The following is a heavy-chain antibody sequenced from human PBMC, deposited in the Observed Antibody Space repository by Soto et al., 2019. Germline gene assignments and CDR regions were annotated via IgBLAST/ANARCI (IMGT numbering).Heavy chain of an antibody. CDR3: AREGHSYGSGSYSQTPFDY. D-gene: IGHD3-10*01. J-gene: IGHJ4*02. CDR2: IKQDGSEI. V-gene: IGHV3-7*01. CDR1: GFTFSRYW. Sequence: PGGSLRLSCAASGFTFSRYWMSWVRQAPGKGLEWVANIKQDGSEIYYVDSVRGRFTISRDYAKNSLYLQMNSLRAEDTAVYYCAREGHSYGSGSYSQTPFDYWGQGTLVTVSS.